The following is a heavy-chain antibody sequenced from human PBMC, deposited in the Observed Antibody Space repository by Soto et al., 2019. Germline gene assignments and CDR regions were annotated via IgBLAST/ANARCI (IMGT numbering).Heavy chain of an antibody. J-gene: IGHJ6*02. CDR2: IGGGGTDT. D-gene: IGHD6-19*01. V-gene: IGHV3-23*01. CDR3: AKWGAIALAARDYFGLDV. Sequence: EVQLLESGGDLVQPGGSLSLSCAASGFTFSSYAMSWVRQAPGKGLEWVSGIGGGGTDTYYANSVRGRFTISRDNSDNTLYVQMNSIRAEDTAVYYCAKWGAIALAARDYFGLDVWGQGTTVAVSS. CDR1: GFTFSSYA.